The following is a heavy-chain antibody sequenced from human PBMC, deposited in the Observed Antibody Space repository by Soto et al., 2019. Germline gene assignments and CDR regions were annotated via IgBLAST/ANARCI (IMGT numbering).Heavy chain of an antibody. CDR1: GVTVSSNY. Sequence: EVKLVESGGGLVQPGGSLRLSCAASGVTVSSNYMSWVRQAPGKGLEWVAVIYSGGSTYYADSVKGGFTISRANSKNTLYLQMNSLRAEDTAVYYCARHGYNYGGGYFDYCGQGTLVTVSS. V-gene: IGHV3-66*04. D-gene: IGHD5-18*01. CDR3: ARHGYNYGGGYFDY. CDR2: IYSGGST. J-gene: IGHJ4*02.